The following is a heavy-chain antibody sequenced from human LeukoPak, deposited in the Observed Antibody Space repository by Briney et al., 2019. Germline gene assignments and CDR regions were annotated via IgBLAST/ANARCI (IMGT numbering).Heavy chain of an antibody. CDR2: IYYSGST. CDR1: GGSISSSNYY. D-gene: IGHD6-6*01. Sequence: SETLSLTCIVSGGSISSSNYYWGWIRQPPGKGLEWIGSIYYSGSTYYNPSLKSRVTISVDTSKNQFSLKLSSVTAADTAVYYCASTDSSSSISLFDYWGQGTLVTVSS. V-gene: IGHV4-39*01. J-gene: IGHJ4*02. CDR3: ASTDSSSSISLFDY.